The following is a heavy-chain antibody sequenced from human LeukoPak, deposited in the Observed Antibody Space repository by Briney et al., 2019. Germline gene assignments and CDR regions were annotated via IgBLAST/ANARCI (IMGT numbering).Heavy chain of an antibody. Sequence: PGGSLRLSGAASGFTFSNYGMHWVRQAPGKGLEWVAVISYDGINKYYADSVKGRFTISRDNSKNTLYLQMNSLRAEDTAVYYCAKTDRRDSGGYQDYWGQGTLVTVSS. D-gene: IGHD3-22*01. CDR2: ISYDGINK. CDR1: GFTFSNYG. J-gene: IGHJ4*02. CDR3: AKTDRRDSGGYQDY. V-gene: IGHV3-30*18.